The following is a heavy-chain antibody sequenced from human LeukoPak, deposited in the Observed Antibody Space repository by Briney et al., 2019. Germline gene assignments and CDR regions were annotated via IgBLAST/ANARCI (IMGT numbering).Heavy chain of an antibody. CDR1: GGSISSSSYY. J-gene: IGHJ4*02. CDR2: IYYSGST. D-gene: IGHD6-19*01. CDR3: ARGGSGWYY. V-gene: IGHV4-39*07. Sequence: SETLSLTCTASGGSISSSSYYWGWIRQPPGKGLEWIGSIYYSGSTYYNPSLKSRVTISVDTSKNQFSLKLSSVTAADTAVYYCARGGSGWYYWGQGTLVTVSS.